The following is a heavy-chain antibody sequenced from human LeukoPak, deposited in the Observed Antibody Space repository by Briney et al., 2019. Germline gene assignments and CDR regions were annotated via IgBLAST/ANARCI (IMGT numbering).Heavy chain of an antibody. CDR1: GFTCSDYS. J-gene: IGHJ3*02. V-gene: IGHV3-21*01. CDR3: ARERVPNWTSEGAFDI. Sequence: GGSLGLSGAASGFTCSDYSINWVRQAPGKGLEWISSISSSTRFIYYADSVRGRFTISRDNAKNSVYLQMDSLRAEDTALYYCARERVPNWTSEGAFDIWGQGTMVTVSS. CDR2: ISSSTRFI. D-gene: IGHD1-1*01.